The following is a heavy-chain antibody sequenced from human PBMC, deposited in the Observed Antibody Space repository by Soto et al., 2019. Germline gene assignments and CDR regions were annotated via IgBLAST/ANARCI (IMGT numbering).Heavy chain of an antibody. Sequence: GGSLRLSCAGSGFSFSTYAMSWVRQAPGKGLEWVSGIGASGAGTYYAESVKGRFTISRDNSKNTLHLQMNSLRAEDTAVYYCALRKTGSYFDYWRQGTLVTVSS. D-gene: IGHD1-26*01. CDR1: GFSFSTYA. J-gene: IGHJ4*02. CDR2: IGASGAGT. CDR3: ALRKTGSYFDY. V-gene: IGHV3-23*01.